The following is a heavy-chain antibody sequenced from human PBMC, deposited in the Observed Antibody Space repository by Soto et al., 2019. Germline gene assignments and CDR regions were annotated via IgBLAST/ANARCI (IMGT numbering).Heavy chain of an antibody. J-gene: IGHJ4*02. CDR1: GFTFSSYS. V-gene: IGHV3-21*01. CDR3: TRPLHYYDGSGYYAY. Sequence: EVQLVESGGGLVKPGGSLRLSCAASGFTFSSYSMNWVRQAPGKGLEWVSSISTSSSYIYYAVSVKGRFTISRDNAKNSLYLLMNSLRAEDTAVYYCTRPLHYYDGSGYYAYWGQGTLVTVSS. D-gene: IGHD3-22*01. CDR2: ISTSSSYI.